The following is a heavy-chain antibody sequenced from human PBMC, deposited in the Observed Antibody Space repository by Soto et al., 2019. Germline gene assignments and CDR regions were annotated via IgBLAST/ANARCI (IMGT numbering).Heavy chain of an antibody. CDR3: AKGSSSGYFRSPFDY. CDR1: GFTFSSYA. CDR2: ISGSGGST. J-gene: IGHJ4*02. Sequence: EVQLLESGGGLVQPGGSLRLSCAASGFTFSSYAMSWVRQAPGKGLEWVSAISGSGGSTYYADSVKGRFTISRDNSKNTLYMQMNSLRAEDTAVYYCAKGSSSGYFRSPFDYWGQGTLVTVSS. D-gene: IGHD3-22*01. V-gene: IGHV3-23*01.